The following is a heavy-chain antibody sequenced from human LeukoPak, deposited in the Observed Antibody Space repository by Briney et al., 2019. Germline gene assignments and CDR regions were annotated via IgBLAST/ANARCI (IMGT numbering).Heavy chain of an antibody. D-gene: IGHD3-10*01. J-gene: IGHJ5*02. CDR2: ISGSGGST. V-gene: IGHV3-23*01. CDR1: GFTFSSYA. CDR3: AKCHTSWFGEIAH. Sequence: GGCLRLSCAASGFTFSSYAMSWVRQAPGKGLEWVSAISGSGGSTYYADSVKGRFTISRDNSKNTLYLQMNSLRAEDTAVYYCAKCHTSWFGEIAHWGQGTLVTVSS.